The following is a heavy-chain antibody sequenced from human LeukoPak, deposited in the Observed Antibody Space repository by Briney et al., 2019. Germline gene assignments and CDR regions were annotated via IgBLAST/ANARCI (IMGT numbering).Heavy chain of an antibody. J-gene: IGHJ4*02. D-gene: IGHD5-18*01. Sequence: GGSLRLSCVASGFTFSSNGMHWVRQAPGKGLEWVAVISYDGSNKYYADSVKGRFTISRDNSKNTLYLQMNSLRAEDTAVYYCAKVARGYSYGCLDYWGQGALVTVSS. CDR3: AKVARGYSYGCLDY. V-gene: IGHV3-30*18. CDR1: GFTFSSNG. CDR2: ISYDGSNK.